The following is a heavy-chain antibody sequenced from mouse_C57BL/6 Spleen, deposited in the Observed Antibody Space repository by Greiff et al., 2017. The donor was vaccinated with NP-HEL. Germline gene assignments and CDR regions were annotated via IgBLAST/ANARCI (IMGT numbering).Heavy chain of an antibody. Sequence: VQLQQPGAELVKPGASVKVSCKASGYTFTSDWMHWVKQRPGQGLEWIGRIHHADSDTNYNQKVKGKATLTVDKSTSTAYMQLSSLTSEDSAVYYCAFNWDGAWFAYWGQGTLVTVSA. CDR1: GYTFTSDW. D-gene: IGHD4-1*02. J-gene: IGHJ3*01. CDR3: AFNWDGAWFAY. CDR2: IHHADSDT. V-gene: IGHV1-74*01.